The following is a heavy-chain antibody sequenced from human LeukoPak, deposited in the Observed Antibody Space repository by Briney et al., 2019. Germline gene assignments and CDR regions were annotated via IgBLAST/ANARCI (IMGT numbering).Heavy chain of an antibody. V-gene: IGHV3-15*01. J-gene: IGHJ4*02. CDR2: IKSKTDGGTT. D-gene: IGHD6-6*01. Sequence: PGGSLRPSCAASGFTFSNAWMSWVRQAPGKGLGWVGRIKSKTDGGTTDYAAPEKGRFTISRDNSKNTLYLQMNSLRAEDTAVYYCARDHRIAARIPTYFDYWGQGTLVTVSS. CDR3: ARDHRIAARIPTYFDY. CDR1: GFTFSNAW.